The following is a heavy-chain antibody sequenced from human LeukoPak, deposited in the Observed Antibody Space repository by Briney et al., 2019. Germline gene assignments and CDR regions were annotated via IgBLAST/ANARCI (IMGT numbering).Heavy chain of an antibody. CDR2: INHSGST. CDR1: GGSFIGYY. D-gene: IGHD2-2*01. J-gene: IGHJ6*03. Sequence: PSETLSLTCAVYGGSFIGYYWSWIRQPPGKGLEWIGEINHSGSTNYNPSLKSRVTISVDTSKNQFSLKLSSVTAADTAVYYCATAVCRSSTSCYWGYYYYYMDVWGKGTTVTVSS. CDR3: ATAVCRSSTSCYWGYYYYYMDV. V-gene: IGHV4-34*01.